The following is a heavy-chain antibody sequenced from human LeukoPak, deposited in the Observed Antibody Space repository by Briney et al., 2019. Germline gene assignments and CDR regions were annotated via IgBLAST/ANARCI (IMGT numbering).Heavy chain of an antibody. CDR2: IYTSGST. D-gene: IGHD3-10*01. V-gene: IGHV4-4*07. CDR1: GGSNSSYY. Sequence: PSETLSFTCTVSGGSNSSYYWSWIRQPAGKGLEWIGRIYTSGSTNKNPSLKSRVTMSVDTSKNQFSLKLSSVTAADTAVYYCARERGVIVRSDAFDIWGQGTMVTVSS. CDR3: ARERGVIVRSDAFDI. J-gene: IGHJ3*02.